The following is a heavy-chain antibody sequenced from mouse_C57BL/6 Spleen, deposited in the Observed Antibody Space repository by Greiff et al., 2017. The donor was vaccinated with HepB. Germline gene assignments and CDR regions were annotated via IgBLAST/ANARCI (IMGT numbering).Heavy chain of an antibody. D-gene: IGHD3-3*01. V-gene: IGHV10-1*01. CDR1: GFSFNTYA. J-gene: IGHJ2*01. CDR2: IRSKSNNYAT. CDR3: VRHVPVRGYFDY. Sequence: EVHLVESGGGLVQPKGSLKLSCAASGFSFNTYAMNWVRQAPGKGLEWVARIRSKSNNYATYYADSVKDRFTISRDDSESMLYLQMNNLKTEDTAMYYCVRHVPVRGYFDYWGQGTTLTVSS.